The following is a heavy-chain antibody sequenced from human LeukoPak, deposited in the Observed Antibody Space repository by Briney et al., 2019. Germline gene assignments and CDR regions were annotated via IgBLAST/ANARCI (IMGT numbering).Heavy chain of an antibody. CDR1: GGSIRSYY. J-gene: IGHJ2*01. V-gene: IGHV4-4*07. D-gene: IGHD6-13*01. CDR3: ARVSSSWYQDWYFDL. Sequence: SETLSLTCTVSGGSIRSYYWGWIRQPAGKGLEWIGRIDTSGSITTSGSTNYNSGSTNYNPFLKSRVTMSGDTSKNQFSLKLTSVTAADTAVYYCARVSSSWYQDWYFDLWGRGTLVTVSS. CDR2: IDTSGSITTSGSTNYNSGST.